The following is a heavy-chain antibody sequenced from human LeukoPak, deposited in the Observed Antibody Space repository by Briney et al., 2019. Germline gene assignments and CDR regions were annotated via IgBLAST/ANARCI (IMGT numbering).Heavy chain of an antibody. CDR3: ARCPISSSWYEYYFDY. CDR2: MNPNSGNT. D-gene: IGHD6-13*01. CDR1: GYTFTSYD. Sequence: GASVKVSCKASGYTFTSYDINWVRQATGQGLEWMGWMNPNSGNTGYAQKFQGRVTMTRNTSISTAYMELSSLRSEDTAVYYCARCPISSSWYEYYFDYWGQGTLVTVSS. V-gene: IGHV1-8*01. J-gene: IGHJ4*02.